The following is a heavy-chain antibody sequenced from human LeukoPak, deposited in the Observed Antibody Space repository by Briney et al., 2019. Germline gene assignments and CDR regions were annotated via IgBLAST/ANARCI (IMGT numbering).Heavy chain of an antibody. CDR3: ARPGYSSSRQYYYYYGMDV. J-gene: IGHJ6*02. CDR1: GGTFSSYA. D-gene: IGHD6-13*01. CDR2: VIPIFGTA. Sequence: GASVKVSCKASGGTFSSYAISWVRQAPGQGLEWVGGVIPIFGTANYAQKFQGRVTITADESTSTAYMELSSLRSEDTAVYYCARPGYSSSRQYYYYYGMDVWGQGTTVTVSS. V-gene: IGHV1-69*13.